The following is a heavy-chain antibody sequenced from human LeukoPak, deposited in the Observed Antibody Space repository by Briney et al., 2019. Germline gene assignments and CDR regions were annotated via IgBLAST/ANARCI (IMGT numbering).Heavy chain of an antibody. D-gene: IGHD2-15*01. CDR2: INPNSGGT. CDR1: GYTFTGYY. V-gene: IGHV1-2*02. J-gene: IGHJ3*02. Sequence: ASVKVSCKASGYTFTGYYMHWVRQAPGQGLEWMGWINPNSGGTNYAQKFQGRVTMTRDTSISTAYMELSRLRSDDTAVYYCAGDGVVVVAATNAFDIWGQGTMVTVSS. CDR3: AGDGVVVVAATNAFDI.